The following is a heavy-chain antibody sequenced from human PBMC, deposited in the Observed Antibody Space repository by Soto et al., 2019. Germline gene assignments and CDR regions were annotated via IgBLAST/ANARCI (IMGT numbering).Heavy chain of an antibody. J-gene: IGHJ4*02. D-gene: IGHD6-19*01. CDR2: IFYTGST. V-gene: IGHV4-31*03. CDR3: ARDGSSGWGRRLHNHFDY. CDR1: GGPFSRGGYY. Sequence: KPSETLSLTCTVSGGPFSRGGYYWSWIRQHPGKGLECIGYIFYTGSTYYNPTLKSRVTISVDTSKNRFSLRLNSVTTADTAIYYCARDGSSGWGRRLHNHFDYWGRGTLVTVSS.